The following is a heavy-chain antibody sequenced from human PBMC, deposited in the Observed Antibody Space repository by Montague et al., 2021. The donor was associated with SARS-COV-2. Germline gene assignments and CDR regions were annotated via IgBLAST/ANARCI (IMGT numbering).Heavy chain of an antibody. CDR2: IISSSSYI. D-gene: IGHD3-9*01. Sequence: SLRLSCAASGFTFSSYSMNWVRQAPGNGLEWVPSIISSSSYIYYADSVKCRFTISRDNAKNSLYLQMNSLRAEDTAVYYSARDHYYDILTGYYKDWDQGTLVIV. J-gene: IGHJ4*02. CDR3: ARDHYYDILTGYYKD. CDR1: GFTFSSYS. V-gene: IGHV3-21*01.